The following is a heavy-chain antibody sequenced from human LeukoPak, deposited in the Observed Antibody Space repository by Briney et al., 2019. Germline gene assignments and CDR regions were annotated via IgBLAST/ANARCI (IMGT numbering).Heavy chain of an antibody. CDR2: IYSGGST. J-gene: IGHJ6*03. Sequence: GGSLRLSCAASGFTVSSNYMSWVRQAPGKGLEWVSVIYSGGSTYYADSVKGRFTISRDNSKNTLYLQMNSLRAEDTAVYYCAKVRLGYCSSTSCYAYYYYMDVWGKGTTVTVSS. CDR1: GFTVSSNY. V-gene: IGHV3-53*05. CDR3: AKVRLGYCSSTSCYAYYYYMDV. D-gene: IGHD2-2*01.